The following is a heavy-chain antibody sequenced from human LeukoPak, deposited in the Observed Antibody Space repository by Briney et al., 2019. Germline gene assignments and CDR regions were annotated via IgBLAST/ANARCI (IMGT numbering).Heavy chain of an antibody. CDR1: GGTFSSYA. Sequence: SVKVSCKASGGTFSSYAISWVRQAPGQGLEWMGRIIPILGIANYAQKFQGRVTITADKSTSTAYRELSSLRSDDAGVYYCAKGRSRGSGSYYPQVFDYWGQGTLVTVSS. V-gene: IGHV1-69*04. CDR2: IIPILGIA. D-gene: IGHD3-10*01. J-gene: IGHJ4*02. CDR3: AKGRSRGSGSYYPQVFDY.